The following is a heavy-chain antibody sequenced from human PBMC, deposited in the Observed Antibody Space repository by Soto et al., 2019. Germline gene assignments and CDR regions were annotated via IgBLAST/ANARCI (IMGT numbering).Heavy chain of an antibody. CDR2: IIPIFGTA. Sequence: SVKVSCKASGGTFSSYAISWVRQAPGQWLEWMGGIIPIFGTANYAQKFQGRVTSTADKSTSTAYMELSSLRSEDTAVYYCASDSSTHYYDSSGYYYKLLDYWGQGTLVTVSS. J-gene: IGHJ4*02. CDR3: ASDSSTHYYDSSGYYYKLLDY. D-gene: IGHD3-22*01. V-gene: IGHV1-69*06. CDR1: GGTFSSYA.